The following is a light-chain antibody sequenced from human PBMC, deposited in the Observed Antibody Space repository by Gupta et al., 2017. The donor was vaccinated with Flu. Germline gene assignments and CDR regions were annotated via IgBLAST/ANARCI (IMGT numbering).Light chain of an antibody. Sequence: ATLSLSPGERATLSCRASQNIERYLAWYQQKPGQVPRLLIYDVSARATGVPARFSGSGSGTDFTLTITSLAPEDFGTYYCQQRKYLCLFTFGQGTRLDIK. J-gene: IGKJ5*01. CDR3: QQRKYLCLFT. CDR2: DVS. CDR1: QNIERY. V-gene: IGKV3-11*01.